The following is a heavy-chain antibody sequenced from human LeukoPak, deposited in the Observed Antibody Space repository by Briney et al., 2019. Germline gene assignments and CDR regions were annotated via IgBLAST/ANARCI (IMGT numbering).Heavy chain of an antibody. V-gene: IGHV3-66*01. CDR1: GFTVSSNY. J-gene: IGHJ6*02. CDR3: ARDGMGYYGMDV. CDR2: IYSGGST. Sequence: GGSLRLSCAASGFTVSSNYMSWVRQAPGKGLEWVSVIYSGGSTYYADSVKGRFTISRDNSKNTLYLQMNSLRAEDTAVYYCARDGMGYYGMDVWGQGTTVTVSS. D-gene: IGHD1-26*01.